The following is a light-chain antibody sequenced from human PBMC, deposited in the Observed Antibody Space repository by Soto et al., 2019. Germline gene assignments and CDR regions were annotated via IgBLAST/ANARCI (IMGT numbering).Light chain of an antibody. Sequence: QPVLTQPASVSGSPGQSIAISCTGTSSDVGAYDYVSWYQQHPGKAPKLMIYDVSNRPSGVSNRFSGSKSANTASLTISGLQAEDEADYYCTSYTSNGNYVFGTGTKVTVL. CDR2: DVS. CDR3: TSYTSNGNYV. CDR1: SSDVGAYDY. V-gene: IGLV2-14*01. J-gene: IGLJ1*01.